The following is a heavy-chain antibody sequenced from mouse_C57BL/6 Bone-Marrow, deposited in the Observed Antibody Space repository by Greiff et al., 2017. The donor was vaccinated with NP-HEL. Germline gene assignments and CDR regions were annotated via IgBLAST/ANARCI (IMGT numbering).Heavy chain of an antibody. Sequence: QVQLKESGPGLVAPSQCLSISCTASGFSFTSYGVSWVRQPPGKGLEWLGAIWGDGSTNNHSALISRMGISKEYSKNQVFLTLNNLHTDDTATYYFAKLGSSGPHYAMDYWGQGTSVTVSS. CDR2: IWGDGST. V-gene: IGHV2-3*01. D-gene: IGHD3-2*02. CDR1: GFSFTSYG. J-gene: IGHJ4*01. CDR3: AKLGSSGPHYAMDY.